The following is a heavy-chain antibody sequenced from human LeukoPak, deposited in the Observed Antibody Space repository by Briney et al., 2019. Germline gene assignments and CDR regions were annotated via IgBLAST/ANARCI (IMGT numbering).Heavy chain of an antibody. Sequence: VASVKVSCKASGYTFTSYYMHWVRQAPGQGVEWMGIINPSGGSTSYAQKFQGRVTMTRDTSTSTVYMELSSLRSEDTAVYYCARVYYDFWSGYYPGYYYYYGMDVWGQGTTVTVSS. CDR2: INPSGGST. CDR1: GYTFTSYY. CDR3: ARVYYDFWSGYYPGYYYYYGMDV. V-gene: IGHV1-46*01. J-gene: IGHJ6*02. D-gene: IGHD3-3*01.